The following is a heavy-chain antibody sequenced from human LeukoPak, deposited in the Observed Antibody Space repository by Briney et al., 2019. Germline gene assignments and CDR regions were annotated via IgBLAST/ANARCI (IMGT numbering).Heavy chain of an antibody. CDR3: AKDISLVDTAMVLDY. CDR1: GFTFDDYA. Sequence: PGGSLRLSCAASGFTFDDYAMHWVRQAPGKGLEWVSGISWNSGSIGYADSVKGRFTISRDNAKNSLYLQMSSLRAEDTALYYCAKDISLVDTAMVLDYWGQGTLVTVSS. CDR2: ISWNSGSI. D-gene: IGHD5-18*01. V-gene: IGHV3-9*01. J-gene: IGHJ4*02.